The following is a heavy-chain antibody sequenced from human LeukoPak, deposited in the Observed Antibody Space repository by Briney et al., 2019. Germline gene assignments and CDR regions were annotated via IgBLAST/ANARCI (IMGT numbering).Heavy chain of an antibody. D-gene: IGHD1-26*01. CDR1: GFTFSSYA. V-gene: IGHV3-23*01. CDR3: AKSAPASGSYFWFDP. Sequence: GGSLRLSCAASGFTFSSYAMSWVRQAPGKGLEWVSAISGSGGSTYSADSVKGRFTISRDNSKNALYLQMNSLRAEDTAVYYCAKSAPASGSYFWFDPWGQGTLVTVSS. CDR2: ISGSGGST. J-gene: IGHJ5*02.